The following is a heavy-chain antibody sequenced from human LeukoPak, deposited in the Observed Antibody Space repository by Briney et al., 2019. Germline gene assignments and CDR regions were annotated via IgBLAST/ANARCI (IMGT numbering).Heavy chain of an antibody. CDR2: IYTDGRT. CDR3: TIGSSSGSLAY. CDR1: GASVNDNY. V-gene: IGHV4-4*07. Sequence: SETLSLTCTVAGASVNDNYWSWSRQPAGKTLEWIGRIYTDGRTNYNPSLKSRVSISVDTSTNQFSLFLRSVTAADTAIYYCTIGSSSGSLAYWGQGTLVTVSS. J-gene: IGHJ4*02. D-gene: IGHD2-15*01.